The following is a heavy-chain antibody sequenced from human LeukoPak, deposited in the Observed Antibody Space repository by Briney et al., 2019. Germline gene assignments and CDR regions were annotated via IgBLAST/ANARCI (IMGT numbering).Heavy chain of an antibody. CDR2: ISYDGSNK. D-gene: IGHD2-21*02. V-gene: IGHV3-30*04. Sequence: PGRSLRLSCAAPGFTFSSYAMHWVRQAPGKGLEWVAVISYDGSNKYYADSVKGRFTISRDNSKNTLYLQMNSLRAEDTAVYYCARATRGVVTGTWFDPWGQGTLVTVSS. J-gene: IGHJ5*02. CDR3: ARATRGVVTGTWFDP. CDR1: GFTFSSYA.